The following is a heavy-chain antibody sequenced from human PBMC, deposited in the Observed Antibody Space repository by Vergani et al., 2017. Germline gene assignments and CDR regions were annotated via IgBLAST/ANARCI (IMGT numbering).Heavy chain of an antibody. Sequence: EVQLLESGGGLVQPGGSLRLTCAASEFTFSNYAMNWVRQAPGKGLEWVSGISGSGVSAYYTDSVKGRFTISRDNAKSSLYLQMNSLRAEDTAVYYCAREVLGRRKGGWFDPWGQGTRVTVSS. CDR1: EFTFSNYA. CDR3: AREVLGRRKGGWFDP. J-gene: IGHJ5*02. CDR2: ISGSGVSA. V-gene: IGHV3-23*01. D-gene: IGHD7-27*01.